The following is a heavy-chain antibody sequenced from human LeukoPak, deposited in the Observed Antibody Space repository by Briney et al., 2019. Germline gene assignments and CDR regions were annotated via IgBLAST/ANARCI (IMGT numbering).Heavy chain of an antibody. CDR2: IHTSGST. V-gene: IGHV4-4*07. J-gene: IGHJ4*02. Sequence: SETLSLTCTVSSGSINNYHWSWLRQPAGKGLEWIGQIHTSGSTNYNPPLKSRVTMSIDTPENQFSLTIRSVTAADTAVYYCATRDISSGWSFDYWGPGTLVTVSS. CDR3: ATRDISSGWSFDY. D-gene: IGHD6-19*01. CDR1: SGSINNYH.